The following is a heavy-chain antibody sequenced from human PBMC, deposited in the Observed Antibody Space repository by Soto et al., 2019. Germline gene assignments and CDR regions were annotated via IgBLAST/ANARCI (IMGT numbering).Heavy chain of an antibody. J-gene: IGHJ3*01. D-gene: IGHD2-21*01. V-gene: IGHV4-39*01. Sequence: QLQLQGSGPGLVKPAETLSLKCAVSGGSVSSGNYFWGWIRQPPGKGLEWIGNIYDNGDTYYSPSRKSRIAMSVDTTHKQFSMRKIYITAANSSVYNCTKRHIDTWIRRHAFVLWGEGTL. CDR1: GGSVSSGNYF. CDR3: TKRHIDTWIRRHAFVL. CDR2: IYDNGDT.